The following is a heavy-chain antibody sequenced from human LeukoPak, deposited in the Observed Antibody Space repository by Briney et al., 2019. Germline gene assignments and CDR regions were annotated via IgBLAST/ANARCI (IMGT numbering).Heavy chain of an antibody. J-gene: IGHJ6*03. Sequence: PGGSLRLSCAASGFTFSNYNMNWVRQAPGKGLEWVSYISSGSSTIYSADSVKGRFTISRDNAKNSLYLQMNSLRAEDTAVYYCARVLAVAAYYYYYMDVWGKGTTVTVSS. V-gene: IGHV3-48*01. CDR3: ARVLAVAAYYYYYMDV. D-gene: IGHD6-19*01. CDR1: GFTFSNYN. CDR2: ISSGSSTI.